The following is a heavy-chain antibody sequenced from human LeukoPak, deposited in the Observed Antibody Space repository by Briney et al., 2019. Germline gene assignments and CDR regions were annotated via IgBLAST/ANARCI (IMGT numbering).Heavy chain of an antibody. Sequence: SETLSLTCSVSGGSIRNYFWSWIRQPAGKGLEWIGYIDDSGNTNYNPSLKNRVTISVDTSKNQFSLKLRSVTAADTAVYYCASRKLGNDYWGQGTLVTVSS. CDR3: ASRKLGNDY. D-gene: IGHD7-27*01. CDR2: IDDSGNT. CDR1: GGSIRNYF. J-gene: IGHJ4*02. V-gene: IGHV4-59*01.